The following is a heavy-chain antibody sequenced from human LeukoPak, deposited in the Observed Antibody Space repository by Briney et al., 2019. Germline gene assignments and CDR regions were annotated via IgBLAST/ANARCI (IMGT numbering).Heavy chain of an antibody. CDR1: GFTFSSYG. D-gene: IGHD6-13*01. V-gene: IGHV3-21*04. J-gene: IGHJ6*03. CDR2: ITSGSSYI. Sequence: PGGSLRLSCAASGFTFSSYGMSWVRQAPGKGLEWVSSITSGSSYIYYADSVKGRFTISRDNAKNSLYLQMNSLRAEDTAVYYCARETAGGPMDVWGKGTTVTISS. CDR3: ARETAGGPMDV.